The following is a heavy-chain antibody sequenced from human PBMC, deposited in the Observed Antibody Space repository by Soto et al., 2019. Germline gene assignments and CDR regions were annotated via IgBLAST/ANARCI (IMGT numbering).Heavy chain of an antibody. CDR1: GYIFTSYG. CDR2: ISAHNGNT. Sequence: QAHLVQSGPEVKKPGASVKVSCKGSGYIFTSYGIAWVRQAPGQGLEWMGWISAHNGNTEYAQKFQGRVTVTRDTSTSTAYLELRSLRSDDTAVDYCARGRYGDYWGQGALVTVSS. J-gene: IGHJ4*02. D-gene: IGHD4-17*01. V-gene: IGHV1-18*01. CDR3: ARGRYGDY.